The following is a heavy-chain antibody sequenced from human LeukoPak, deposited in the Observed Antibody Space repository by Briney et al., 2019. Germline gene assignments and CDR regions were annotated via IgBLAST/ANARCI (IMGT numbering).Heavy chain of an antibody. CDR2: IIPIFGTA. CDR1: GGTFSSYA. CDR3: ARDFLAYCGGDCYPDVFDI. J-gene: IGHJ3*02. Sequence: ASVKVSCKASGGTFSSYAISWVRQAPGQGLEWMGGIIPIFGTANYAQKFQGRVTITADESTSTAYMELSSLRSEDTAVYYCARDFLAYCGGDCYPDVFDIWGQGTMVTVSS. V-gene: IGHV1-69*13. D-gene: IGHD2-21*02.